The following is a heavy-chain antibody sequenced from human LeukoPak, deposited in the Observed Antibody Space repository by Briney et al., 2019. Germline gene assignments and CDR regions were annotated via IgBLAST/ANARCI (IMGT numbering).Heavy chain of an antibody. D-gene: IGHD4-17*01. J-gene: IGHJ4*02. Sequence: GGSLRLSCAASGFTFSSNWMSWVRQAPGKGLEWVSAISGSGGNTYYADSVKGRFTISRDNSKNTLYLQMNSLRAEDTAVYYCAKDGSTVTTRGYFDYWGQGTLVTVSS. CDR1: GFTFSSNW. CDR2: ISGSGGNT. V-gene: IGHV3-23*01. CDR3: AKDGSTVTTRGYFDY.